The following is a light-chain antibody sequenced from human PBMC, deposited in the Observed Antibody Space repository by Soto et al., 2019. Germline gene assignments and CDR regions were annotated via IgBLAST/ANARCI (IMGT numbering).Light chain of an antibody. CDR1: SSDVGGYNY. CDR3: RSYTSSSTLLYV. Sequence: QSALTQPASVSGSPGRSITISCTGTSSDVGGYNYVSWYQQHPGKAPKLMIYDVSNRPSGVSNRFSGSKSGNTASLTISGLQAEDEADYYCRSYTSSSTLLYVFGTGTKLTVL. CDR2: DVS. V-gene: IGLV2-14*01. J-gene: IGLJ1*01.